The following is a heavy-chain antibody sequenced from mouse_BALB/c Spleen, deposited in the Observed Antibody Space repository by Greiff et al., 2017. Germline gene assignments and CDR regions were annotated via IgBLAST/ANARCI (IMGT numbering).Heavy chain of an antibody. CDR3: ARRNYDYDGGAMDY. J-gene: IGHJ4*01. V-gene: IGHV5-6-5*01. CDR1: GFTFSSYA. CDR2: ISSGGST. Sequence: EVKVVESGGGLVKPGGSLKLSCAASGFTFSSYAMSWVRQTPEKRLEWVASISSGGSTYYPDSVKGRFTISRDNARNILYLQMSSLRSEDTAMYYCARRNYDYDGGAMDYWGQGTSVTVSS. D-gene: IGHD2-4*01.